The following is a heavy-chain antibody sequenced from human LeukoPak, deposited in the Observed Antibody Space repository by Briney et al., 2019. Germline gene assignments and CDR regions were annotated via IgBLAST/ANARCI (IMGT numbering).Heavy chain of an antibody. D-gene: IGHD3-10*01. J-gene: IGHJ5*02. CDR2: INHSGST. V-gene: IGHV4-34*01. Sequence: SETLSLTCTVSGGSISSYYWSWIRQPAGKGLEWIGEINHSGSTIHNPSLRSRVTISVDTSKNQFSLKLSSVTAADTAVYYCARTYYYGSGDTPNWFDPWGQGTLVTVSS. CDR3: ARTYYYGSGDTPNWFDP. CDR1: GGSISSYY.